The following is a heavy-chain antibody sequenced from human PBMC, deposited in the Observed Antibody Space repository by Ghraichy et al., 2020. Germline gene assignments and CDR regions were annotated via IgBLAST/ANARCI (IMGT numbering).Heavy chain of an antibody. Sequence: TLSLTCAVYGGSFSGYYWSWIRQPPGKGLEWIGEINHSGSTNYNPSLKSRVTISVDTSKNQFSLKLSSVTAADTAVYYCARRGVRDSSGYYFSRPYGIHRPKSRHFDYWGQGTLVTVSS. V-gene: IGHV4-34*01. CDR3: ARRGVRDSSGYYFSRPYGIHRPKSRHFDY. J-gene: IGHJ4*02. CDR1: GGSFSGYY. CDR2: INHSGST. D-gene: IGHD3-22*01.